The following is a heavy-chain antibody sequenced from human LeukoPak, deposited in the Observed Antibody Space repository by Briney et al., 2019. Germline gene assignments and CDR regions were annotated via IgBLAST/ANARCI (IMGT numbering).Heavy chain of an antibody. Sequence: GGSLRLSCAASGVTFSSYAMSWVRQAPGKGLEWVSTISNSGGTTYYADSVKGRFTISRDISEKTLFLQMNNLRAEDTALYYCAKDETISGVNYFYYWGQGTLVTVSS. CDR2: ISNSGGTT. V-gene: IGHV3-23*01. CDR3: AKDETISGVNYFYY. J-gene: IGHJ4*02. CDR1: GVTFSSYA. D-gene: IGHD3-3*01.